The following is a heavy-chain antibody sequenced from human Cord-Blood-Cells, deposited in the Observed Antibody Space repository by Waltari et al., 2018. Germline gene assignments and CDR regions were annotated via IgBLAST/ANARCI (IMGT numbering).Heavy chain of an antibody. V-gene: IGHV3-30-3*01. D-gene: IGHD1-26*01. CDR1: GFTFSRYA. J-gene: IGHJ3*02. CDR3: ARDRIVGATAFDI. CDR2: ISYDGSNN. Sequence: QVQLVESGGGVVQPGRSLRLSCEASGFTFSRYALHWVRQAPGKGLGWVAVISYDGSNNYYADSVKGRFTISRDNSKNTLYLQMNSLRAEDTAVYYCARDRIVGATAFDIWGQGTMVTVSS.